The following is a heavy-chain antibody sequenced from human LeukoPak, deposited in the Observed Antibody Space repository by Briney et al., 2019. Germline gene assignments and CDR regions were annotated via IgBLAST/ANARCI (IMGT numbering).Heavy chain of an antibody. D-gene: IGHD3-22*01. J-gene: IGHJ4*02. CDR3: AAYPLKITMIVVVTSKYYFDY. CDR1: GYTLTELS. CDR2: FDPEDGET. V-gene: IGHV1-24*01. Sequence: ASVKVSCKVSGYTLTELSMHWVRQAPGKGLEWMGGFDPEDGETIYAQKFQGRVTMTEDTSTDTAYMEPSSLRSEDTAVYYCAAYPLKITMIVVVTSKYYFDYWGQGTLVTVSS.